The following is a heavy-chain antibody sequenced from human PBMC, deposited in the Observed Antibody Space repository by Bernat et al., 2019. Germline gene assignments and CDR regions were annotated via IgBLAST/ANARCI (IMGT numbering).Heavy chain of an antibody. Sequence: QVQLVESGGGVVQPGRSLRLSCAASGFTFSSYAMHWVRQAPGKGLEWVAVISYDGSNKYYADSVKGRFTISRDNSKNTLYLQMNSLRAEDTAVYYCARACRAYGFWGGYWATSVHYFGKGGLGPRTTVNGSS. J-gene: IGHJ6*02. V-gene: IGHV3-30-3*01. CDR3: ARACRAYGFWGGYWATSVHYFGKGG. D-gene: IGHD3-3*01. CDR1: GFTFSSYA. CDR2: ISYDGSNK.